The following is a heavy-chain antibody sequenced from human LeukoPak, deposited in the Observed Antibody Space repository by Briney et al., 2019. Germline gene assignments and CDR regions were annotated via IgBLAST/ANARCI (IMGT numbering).Heavy chain of an antibody. D-gene: IGHD6-13*01. CDR3: RGSSRTFDY. CDR1: GFNSSSNW. V-gene: IGHV3-7*01. CDR2: IKQDGSEK. J-gene: IGHJ4*02. Sequence: GGSLGLSCAASGFNSSSNWMSWVRQAPGKGLEWVANIKQDGSEKYYVDSVKGRFTISRDNAKASLYLQMNSLRAEDTAVYYCRGSSRTFDYWGQGALVTVSS.